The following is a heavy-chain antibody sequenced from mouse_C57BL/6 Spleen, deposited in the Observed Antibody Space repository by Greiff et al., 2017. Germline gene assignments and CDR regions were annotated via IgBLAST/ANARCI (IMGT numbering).Heavy chain of an antibody. D-gene: IGHD2-5*01. CDR1: GFTFSSYA. CDR3: ARDQDYSNPYYFDY. J-gene: IGHJ2*01. V-gene: IGHV5-4*01. Sequence: DVKLVESGGGLVKPGGSLKLSCAASGFTFSSYAMSWVRQTPEKRLEWVATISDGGSYTYYPDNVKGRFTISRDNAKNNLYLQMSHLKSEDTAMYYCARDQDYSNPYYFDYWGQGTTLTVSS. CDR2: ISDGGSYT.